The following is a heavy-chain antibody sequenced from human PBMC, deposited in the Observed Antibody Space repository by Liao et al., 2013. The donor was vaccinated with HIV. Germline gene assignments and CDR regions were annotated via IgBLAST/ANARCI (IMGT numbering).Heavy chain of an antibody. J-gene: IGHJ4*02. D-gene: IGHD5-24*01. CDR1: GGSISSGSYY. V-gene: IGHV4-61*02. CDR3: ARRDGYNYFDY. Sequence: QVQLQESGPGLVKPSQTLSLTCTVSGGSISSGSYYWSWIRQPAGKGLEWIGRIYTSGSTNYNPSLKSRVTISIDTSKNQFSLKLSSVTAADTAVYYCARRDGYNYFDYWGQGTPGHRLL. CDR2: IYTSGST.